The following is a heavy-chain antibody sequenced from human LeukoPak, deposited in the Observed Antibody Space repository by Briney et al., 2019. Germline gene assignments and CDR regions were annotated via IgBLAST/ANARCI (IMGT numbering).Heavy chain of an antibody. D-gene: IGHD2-15*01. Sequence: GGSLRLSCVASGFTFGDYWMHWVRQAPGKGLVWVSRISDDGTTTTYADSVKGRFTISRDNAKNTVYLQMNSLRPDDTGVYYCARDKAGYCGGGSCPWGQGTLVTVSS. J-gene: IGHJ5*02. CDR3: ARDKAGYCGGGSCP. CDR1: GFTFGDYW. V-gene: IGHV3-74*03. CDR2: ISDDGTTT.